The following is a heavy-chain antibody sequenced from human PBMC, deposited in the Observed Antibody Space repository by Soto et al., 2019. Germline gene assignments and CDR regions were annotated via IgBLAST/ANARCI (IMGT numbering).Heavy chain of an antibody. CDR1: GGTFSTYT. CDR3: ARDVPIIVLMAYAKNYYYYGMDV. D-gene: IGHD2-8*01. CDR2: IIPIIGII. V-gene: IGHV1-69*04. Sequence: ASVKVSCKASGGTFSTYTITWVRQAPGQGLEWMGRIIPIIGIINYAQKFQGRVTISADKFTGTAYMELTGLRSDDTAVYYCARDVPIIVLMAYAKNYYYYGMDVWGQGTTVTV. J-gene: IGHJ6*02.